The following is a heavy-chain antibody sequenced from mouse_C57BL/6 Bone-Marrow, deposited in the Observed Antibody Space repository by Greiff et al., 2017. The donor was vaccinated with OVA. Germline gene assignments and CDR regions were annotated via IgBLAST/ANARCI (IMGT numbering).Heavy chain of an antibody. V-gene: IGHV5-4*01. J-gene: IGHJ2*01. CDR2: ISDGGSYT. D-gene: IGHD2-14*01. CDR3: ARAHRYFDY. CDR1: GFTFSSYA. Sequence: VQLKESGGGLVKPGGSLKLSCAASGFTFSSYAMSWVRQTPEKRLEWVATISDGGSYTYYPDNVKGRFTISRDNAKNNLYLQMSHLKSEDTAMYYCARAHRYFDYWGQGTTLTVSS.